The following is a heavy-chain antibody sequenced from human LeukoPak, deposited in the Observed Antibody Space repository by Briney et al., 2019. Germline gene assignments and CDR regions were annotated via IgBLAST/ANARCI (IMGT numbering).Heavy chain of an antibody. D-gene: IGHD3-22*01. Sequence: SETLSLTCTVSGGSTSSYYWSWIRQPPGKGLEWIGYIYYSGSTNYNPSLKSRVTISLDTSKNQFSLKLSSVTAADTAVYYCARDSGSYYDSINDAFDIWGQGTMVTVSS. J-gene: IGHJ3*02. CDR3: ARDSGSYYDSINDAFDI. CDR2: IYYSGST. V-gene: IGHV4-59*01. CDR1: GGSTSSYY.